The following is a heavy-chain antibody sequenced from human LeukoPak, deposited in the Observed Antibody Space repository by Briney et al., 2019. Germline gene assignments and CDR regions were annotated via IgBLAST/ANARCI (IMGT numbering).Heavy chain of an antibody. D-gene: IGHD5-18*01. V-gene: IGHV3-30*19. Sequence: GGSLRLSCAASRFTFSSYGMHWVRQAPGKGLEWVAVISYDGSNKYYADSVKGRFTISRDNSKNTLYLQMNSLRAEDTAVYYCARETRYSYDYYFDYWGQGTLVTVSS. J-gene: IGHJ4*02. CDR3: ARETRYSYDYYFDY. CDR1: RFTFSSYG. CDR2: ISYDGSNK.